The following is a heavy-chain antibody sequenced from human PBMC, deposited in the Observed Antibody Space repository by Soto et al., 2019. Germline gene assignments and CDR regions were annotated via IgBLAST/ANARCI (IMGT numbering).Heavy chain of an antibody. Sequence: SQTLSLTCAISGDSVSSNSAAWNWIRQSPSRGLEWLGRTYYRSKWYNDYAVSVKSRITINPDTSKNQFSLQLNSVTLEDTAVYYCARDREYYGSGSYSASNWFDPWGQGTLVTVSS. V-gene: IGHV6-1*01. CDR2: TYYRSKWYN. CDR1: GDSVSSNSAA. J-gene: IGHJ5*02. D-gene: IGHD3-10*01. CDR3: ARDREYYGSGSYSASNWFDP.